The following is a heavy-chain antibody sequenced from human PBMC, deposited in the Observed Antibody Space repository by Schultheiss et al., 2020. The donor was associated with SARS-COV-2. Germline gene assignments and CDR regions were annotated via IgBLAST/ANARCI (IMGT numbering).Heavy chain of an antibody. CDR3: ARDRPRDGYFDY. CDR2: IYTSGST. J-gene: IGHJ4*02. Sequence: SETLSLTWTVSGGSISSGGYYWSWIRQHPGKALEWIGRIYTSGSTNYNPSLKSRVTISVDTSKNQFSLKLSSVTAADTAVYYCARDRPRDGYFDYWGQGTLGPGS. D-gene: IGHD5-24*01. CDR1: GGSISSGGYY. V-gene: IGHV4-61*02.